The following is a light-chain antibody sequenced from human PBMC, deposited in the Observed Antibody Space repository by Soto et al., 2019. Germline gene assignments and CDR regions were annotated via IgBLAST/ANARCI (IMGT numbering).Light chain of an antibody. J-gene: IGKJ1*01. CDR2: GAS. CDR3: QHHNSYSQT. V-gene: IGKV1-5*01. Sequence: VDRVTITCRASQSIRYYLAWYQQMPGKAPKLLIYGASSLQSGVPSRFSGSGSGTEFTLTISSLQPDDFATYFCQHHNSYSQTFGHGTKVDIK. CDR1: QSIRYY.